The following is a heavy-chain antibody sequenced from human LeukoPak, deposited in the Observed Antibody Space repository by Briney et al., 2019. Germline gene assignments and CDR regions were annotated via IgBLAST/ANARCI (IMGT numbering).Heavy chain of an antibody. CDR2: ISAYNGNT. D-gene: IGHD3-10*01. J-gene: IGHJ5*02. CDR1: GYTFTSYG. CDR3: VRASLNSNVLLWFGELFRSYPPANWFDP. V-gene: IGHV1-18*01. Sequence: GASVKVSCTASGYTFTSYGISWVRQAPGQGLEWMGWISAYNGNTNYAQKLQGRVTMTTDTSTSTAYMELRSLRSDVTAVYYCVRASLNSNVLLWFGELFRSYPPANWFDPWGQGTLVTVSS.